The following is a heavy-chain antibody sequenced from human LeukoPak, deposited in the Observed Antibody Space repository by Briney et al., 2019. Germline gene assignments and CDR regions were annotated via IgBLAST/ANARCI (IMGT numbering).Heavy chain of an antibody. V-gene: IGHV3-30*02. Sequence: QTGGSLRLSCAVSGFTFNTYGMHWVRQAPGKGLEWVTFIRYDGSNKYYADSVKGRFTVSRDNSKNTLYLQMNSLRTEDTAVYYCAKDRRFLSNYYDSGAYLDYWGQGTLVTVSS. CDR1: GFTFNTYG. CDR3: AKDRRFLSNYYDSGAYLDY. J-gene: IGHJ4*02. CDR2: IRYDGSNK. D-gene: IGHD3-22*01.